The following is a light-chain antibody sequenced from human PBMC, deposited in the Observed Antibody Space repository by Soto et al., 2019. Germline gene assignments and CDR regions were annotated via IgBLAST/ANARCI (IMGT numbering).Light chain of an antibody. V-gene: IGKV3-15*01. CDR1: QSIRYN. Sequence: EIVMTQSPATLSVSPGEGATLSCRASQSIRYNLARYQQNPGQAPRLLIYGASTRATGIPARFSGSGSGTEFTLTISSLQSEDFAVYYCQQYHNWPRTFGQGTKVEIK. CDR2: GAS. J-gene: IGKJ1*01. CDR3: QQYHNWPRT.